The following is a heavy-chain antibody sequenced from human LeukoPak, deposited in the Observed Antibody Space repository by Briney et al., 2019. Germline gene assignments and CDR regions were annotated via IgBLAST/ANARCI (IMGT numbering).Heavy chain of an antibody. CDR2: FDPEDGET. CDR3: ATAETSMVRGKYYFDY. Sequence: ASVKVSCKVSGYTLTELSMHWVRQAPGKGLEWMGGFDPEDGETIYAQKFQGRVTMTEDTSTDTAYMELSSLRSEDTAVYYCATAETSMVRGKYYFDYWGQGTLVTVSS. J-gene: IGHJ4*02. V-gene: IGHV1-24*01. CDR1: GYTLTELS. D-gene: IGHD3-10*01.